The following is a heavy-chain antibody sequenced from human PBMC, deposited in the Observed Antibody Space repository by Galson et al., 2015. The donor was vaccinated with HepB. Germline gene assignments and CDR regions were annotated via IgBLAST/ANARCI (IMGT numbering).Heavy chain of an antibody. Sequence: SLRLSCAASGFSFGSHGFHWVRQAPGKGLEWVALIWWDGSKKFYGNSVKGRFTISRDNSVNTIYLQMNTLGADDTAVYYCARDPGGGDWHYLDYWGQGSLVSVSS. CDR2: IWWDGSKK. J-gene: IGHJ4*02. CDR1: GFSFGSHG. D-gene: IGHD2-21*01. CDR3: ARDPGGGDWHYLDY. V-gene: IGHV3-33*01.